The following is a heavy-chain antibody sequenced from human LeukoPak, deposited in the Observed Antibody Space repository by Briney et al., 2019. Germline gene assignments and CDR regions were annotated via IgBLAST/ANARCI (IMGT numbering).Heavy chain of an antibody. Sequence: GMSLRLSCAASGFAFSSYGMHWVRQAPGKGLEWVAVISTDGSNKYYAESVNGRFTISRDNSENTLFLQMSSLRAEDTAVYYCAKDWKWELLKGAFNVWGQGTMVIVSA. V-gene: IGHV3-30*18. CDR1: GFAFSSYG. J-gene: IGHJ3*01. CDR3: AKDWKWELLKGAFNV. CDR2: ISTDGSNK. D-gene: IGHD1-26*01.